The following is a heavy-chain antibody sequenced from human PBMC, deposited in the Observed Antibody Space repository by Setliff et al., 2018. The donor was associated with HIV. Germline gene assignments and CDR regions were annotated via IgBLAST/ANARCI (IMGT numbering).Heavy chain of an antibody. Sequence: PSETLSLTCTVSGGSIRSSNWWSWVRQPPGKGLEWIGEIYHSGSTYYNPSLKSRVTISVDTSKNQFSLKLSSVTAADTAVYYCVRGYSRGWYDAGYDYWGQGTLVTVSS. CDR3: VRGYSRGWYDAGYDY. J-gene: IGHJ4*02. CDR2: IYHSGST. V-gene: IGHV4-4*02. D-gene: IGHD6-19*01. CDR1: GGSIRSSNW.